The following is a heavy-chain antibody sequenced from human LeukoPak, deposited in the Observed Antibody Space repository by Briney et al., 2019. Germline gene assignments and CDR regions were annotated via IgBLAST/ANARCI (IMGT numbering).Heavy chain of an antibody. CDR3: ARGGYSYGYDDDFDY. D-gene: IGHD5-18*01. CDR1: GGSISSYY. V-gene: IGHV4-59*01. J-gene: IGHJ4*02. CDR2: IYNSGST. Sequence: PSETPSLTRTVSGGSISSYYWSWIRQPPGKGLEWIGYIYNSGSTNYNPSLKSRVTISVDTSKNKFSLKLSSVTAADTAVYYCARGGYSYGYDDDFDYWGQGTLVTVSS.